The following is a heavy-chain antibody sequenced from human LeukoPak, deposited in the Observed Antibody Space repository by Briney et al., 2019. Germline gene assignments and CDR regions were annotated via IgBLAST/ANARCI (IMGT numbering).Heavy chain of an antibody. CDR2: ILYDGSNK. D-gene: IGHD3-22*01. J-gene: IGHJ3*02. V-gene: IGHV3-30*03. Sequence: GGSLRLSCAASGFTFSSYGMHWVRQAPGKGLEWVAVILYDGSNKYYADSVKGRFTISRDNSKNTLYLQMNSLRAEDTAVYYCARVPASITMIDDAFDIWGQGTMVTVSS. CDR3: ARVPASITMIDDAFDI. CDR1: GFTFSSYG.